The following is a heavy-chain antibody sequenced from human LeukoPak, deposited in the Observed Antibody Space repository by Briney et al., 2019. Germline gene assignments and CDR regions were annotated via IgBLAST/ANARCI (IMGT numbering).Heavy chain of an antibody. CDR3: ARGFEATSAALAS. D-gene: IGHD5-12*01. CDR1: GFTFSSHG. V-gene: IGHV3-33*01. J-gene: IGHJ5*02. CDR2: IWYDGINK. Sequence: GGSLRLSCAGSGFTFSSHGMHWGRQAPGKGLDLVAVIWYDGINKYYADAVKGRFTISRDNSKNTLYLQMNSLRAEDTAVYYCARGFEATSAALASWGQGTLVTVSS.